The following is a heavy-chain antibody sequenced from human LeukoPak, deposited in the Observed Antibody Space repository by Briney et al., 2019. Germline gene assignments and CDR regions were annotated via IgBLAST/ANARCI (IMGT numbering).Heavy chain of an antibody. J-gene: IGHJ4*02. V-gene: IGHV1-18*01. CDR2: ISAYNGNT. Sequence: ASVKVSCKASGHTFTNYGITWVRQAPGQGLEWMGWISAYNGNTNYAQKFQGRVTMTTDTSTNTVYMELRSLRSDDTAVYYCAREESIGRYQFLHDSWGQGTLVTVSS. CDR3: AREESIGRYQFLHDS. CDR1: GHTFTNYG. D-gene: IGHD1-26*01.